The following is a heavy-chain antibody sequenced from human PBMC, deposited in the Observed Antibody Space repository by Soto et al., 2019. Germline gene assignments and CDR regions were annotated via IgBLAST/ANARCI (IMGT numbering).Heavy chain of an antibody. CDR3: ARRTTSGWYIGDFDF. D-gene: IGHD6-19*01. CDR2: IDPSDSET. J-gene: IGHJ4*02. Sequence: GESLKISCQTSGYYFSSYWIVWVRPRPGEGLEWVGIIDPSDSETKYNPSFQGQVTISVDRSINTAYLQWSSLEASDSAIYYCARRTTSGWYIGDFDFWGQGTPVTVSS. V-gene: IGHV5-51*01. CDR1: GYYFSSYW.